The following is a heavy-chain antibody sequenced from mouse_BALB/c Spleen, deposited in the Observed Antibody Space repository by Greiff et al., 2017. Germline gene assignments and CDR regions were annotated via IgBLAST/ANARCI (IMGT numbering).Heavy chain of an antibody. CDR2: ISSGGST. Sequence: EVNVVESGGGLVKPGGSLKLSCAASGFTFSSYAMSWVRQTPEKRLEWVASISSGGSTYYPDSVKGRFTISRDNARNILYLQMSSLRSEDTAMYYCARDFYYYGSSLYYYAMDYWGQGTSVTVSS. CDR1: GFTFSSYA. D-gene: IGHD1-1*01. V-gene: IGHV5-6-5*01. J-gene: IGHJ4*01. CDR3: ARDFYYYGSSLYYYAMDY.